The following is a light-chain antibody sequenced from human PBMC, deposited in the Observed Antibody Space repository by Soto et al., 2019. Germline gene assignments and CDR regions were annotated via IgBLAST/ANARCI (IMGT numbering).Light chain of an antibody. CDR1: SXXIGNYNL. V-gene: IGLV2-23*02. J-gene: IGLJ2*01. Sequence: QSALTQPASVSGSPGQSITIACXGXSXXIGNYNLVSWFQQHPGKAPKLILYEVTKRPSGVSDHFSGSKSGNTASLTISGLQAEDEADYYCCSYAGSSTWVFGGGTKLTVL. CDR3: CSYAGSSTWV. CDR2: EVT.